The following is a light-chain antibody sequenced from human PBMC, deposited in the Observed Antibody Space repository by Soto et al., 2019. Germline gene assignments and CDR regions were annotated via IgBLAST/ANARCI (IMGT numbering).Light chain of an antibody. J-gene: IGKJ4*01. CDR2: DAS. CDR1: QSVSSY. V-gene: IGKV3-11*01. Sequence: EIVLTQSPATLSLSPGERATLSCRASQSVSSYLAWYQQKPGQAPRLLIYDASNRATGIPARFSGSGSGTDFTLTISNLEPEDVAVYYCQQRSNWPLTFGGGNKVEIK. CDR3: QQRSNWPLT.